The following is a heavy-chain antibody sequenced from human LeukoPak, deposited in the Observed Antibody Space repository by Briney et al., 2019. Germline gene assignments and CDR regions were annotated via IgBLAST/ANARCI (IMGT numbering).Heavy chain of an antibody. CDR3: ARDDCRGGSCYAGNL. CDR1: GYTFTSHY. J-gene: IGHJ2*01. CDR2: INPKGGYT. D-gene: IGHD2-15*01. V-gene: IGHV1-46*01. Sequence: ATVKLFCKASGYTFTSHYVHWAPQAPGQGLEWMGIINPKGGYTSYAKKFRARVTMTRDTSTSTVYMELSSLRSEDTAVYYCARDDCRGGSCYAGNLWGRGTRVTVSS.